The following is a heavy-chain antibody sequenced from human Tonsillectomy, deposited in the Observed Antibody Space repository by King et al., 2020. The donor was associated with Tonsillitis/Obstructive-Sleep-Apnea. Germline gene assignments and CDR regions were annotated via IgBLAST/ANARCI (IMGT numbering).Heavy chain of an antibody. J-gene: IGHJ4*02. Sequence: VQLVESGGGLVKPGRSLRLSCTTSGFTFGDYPISWFRQAPGGGLGWVGFIRGKDYGGTTEYAASLKGRFTISRDDSKSIAYLQMNSLKTEDTAVYYCTRARYSSSWFYFDYWGQGTLVTVSS. CDR3: TRARYSSSWFYFDY. CDR2: IRGKDYGGTT. D-gene: IGHD6-13*01. V-gene: IGHV3-49*05. CDR1: GFTFGDYP.